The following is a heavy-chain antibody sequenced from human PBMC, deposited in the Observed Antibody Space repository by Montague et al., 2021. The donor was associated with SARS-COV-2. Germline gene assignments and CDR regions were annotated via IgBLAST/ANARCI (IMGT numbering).Heavy chain of an antibody. Sequence: TLSLTCAVSGGSISSGGYSWSWIRQPPGKGLEWIGYIYHSGSTYYNPSLKSRVTISVDRSKNQFSLKLSSVTAADTAVYYCARGLGTPYNCSGGSCYSSDGFDPWGQGTLVTVSS. CDR2: IYHSGST. J-gene: IGHJ5*02. V-gene: IGHV4-30-2*01. D-gene: IGHD2-15*01. CDR3: ARGLGTPYNCSGGSCYSSDGFDP. CDR1: GGSISSGGYS.